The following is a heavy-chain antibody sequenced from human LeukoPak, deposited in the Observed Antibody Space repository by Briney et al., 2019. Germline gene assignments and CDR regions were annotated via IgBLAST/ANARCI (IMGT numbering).Heavy chain of an antibody. Sequence: GGSLRLSCTASGLTFSSYAMSWVRQAPGKGLEWVSTVTVSGGGTYYGDSVKGRFTISRDNSKNTLYLQMNSLRAEDTAVYYCAKRAARPAYYFDFWGQGTLVTISS. CDR2: VTVSGGGT. V-gene: IGHV3-23*01. D-gene: IGHD6-6*01. J-gene: IGHJ4*02. CDR1: GLTFSSYA. CDR3: AKRAARPAYYFDF.